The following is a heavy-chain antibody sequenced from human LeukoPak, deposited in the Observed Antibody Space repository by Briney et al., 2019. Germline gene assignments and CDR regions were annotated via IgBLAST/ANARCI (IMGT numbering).Heavy chain of an antibody. CDR2: ISSSSTYI. CDR3: VREGQYCSSSSCYQVSDP. Sequence: GGSLRLSCVASGFTLSSFSMNWVRQAPGKGLKWVSSISSSSTYIYYADSVKGRFTISRDNAKNSLYLQMNSLRAEDTAVYYCVREGQYCSSSSCYQVSDPWSQGTLVTVSS. D-gene: IGHD2-2*01. V-gene: IGHV3-21*01. J-gene: IGHJ5*02. CDR1: GFTLSSFS.